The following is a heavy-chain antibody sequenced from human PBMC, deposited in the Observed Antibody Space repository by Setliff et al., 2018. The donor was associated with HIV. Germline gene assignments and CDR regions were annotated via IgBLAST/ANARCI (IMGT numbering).Heavy chain of an antibody. V-gene: IGHV1-69*05. D-gene: IGHD2-2*01. J-gene: IGHJ6*02. Sequence: GASVKVSCKASGDTFSNYAISWVRQAPGQGLEWMGGIIPIFGTASHAQKFQGRVTITTDESTSTAYMELSSLRFKDTAMYYCASAYCSSTGCYVRWGNGMDVWGQGTKVTVSS. CDR1: GDTFSNYA. CDR3: ASAYCSSTGCYVRWGNGMDV. CDR2: IIPIFGTA.